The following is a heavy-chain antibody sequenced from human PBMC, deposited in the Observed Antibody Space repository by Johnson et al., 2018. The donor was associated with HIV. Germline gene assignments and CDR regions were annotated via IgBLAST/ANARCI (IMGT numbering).Heavy chain of an antibody. D-gene: IGHD5-24*01. CDR2: LFSGDTT. CDR1: GFTVSSNY. Sequence: VQVVESGGGVVQPGGSLRLSCAASGFTVSSNYMSWVRQAPGKGLEWVSVLFSGDTTYYADSVNGRFTISRDNSKNTLYLQMNSLRAEDTAVYYCARACRDGYTCDVFDIWGQGTLVTVSS. V-gene: IGHV3-66*01. J-gene: IGHJ3*02. CDR3: ARACRDGYTCDVFDI.